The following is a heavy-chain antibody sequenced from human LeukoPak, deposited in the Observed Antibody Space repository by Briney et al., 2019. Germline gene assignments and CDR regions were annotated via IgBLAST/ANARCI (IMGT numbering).Heavy chain of an antibody. Sequence: GGSLRLSCAVSGFTFSSYWMSWVRQAPGKGLEWVANIKQDGSEKYYADSVKGRFTISRDNAKNSLYLQMNSLRAEDTAVYYCARDRVKGAAAGSNYWGQGTLVTVSS. CDR1: GFTFSSYW. V-gene: IGHV3-7*03. CDR2: IKQDGSEK. CDR3: ARDRVKGAAAGSNY. J-gene: IGHJ4*02. D-gene: IGHD6-13*01.